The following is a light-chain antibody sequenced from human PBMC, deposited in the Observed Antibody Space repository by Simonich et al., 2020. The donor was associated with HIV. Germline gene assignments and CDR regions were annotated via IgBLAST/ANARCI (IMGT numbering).Light chain of an antibody. CDR2: AAS. J-gene: IGKJ4*02. Sequence: DIQMTQSPSSLSASVGDRVTITCRASQNSSNYLNWYQQKPGKAPKLLIYAASSLQSGVPSRFSGSGSGTDFTLTISSLQPEDFATYYCQQSFSTPTIGGGTKVEIK. CDR1: QNSSNY. CDR3: QQSFSTPT. V-gene: IGKV1-39*01.